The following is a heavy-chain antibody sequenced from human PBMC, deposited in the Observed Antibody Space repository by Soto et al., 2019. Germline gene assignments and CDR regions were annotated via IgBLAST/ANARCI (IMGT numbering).Heavy chain of an antibody. Sequence: EVQLVESGGGLVPPGGSLRLSCEVSGFTFSDRYMDWVRQAPGRGLEWVGRSRNKANTYTTEYATSVKGRFTVSRDDSKNLFFLQMNSLTTDDTAVYYCVRRYRGFDYWGQGALVTVSS. J-gene: IGHJ4*02. CDR2: SRNKANTYTT. CDR1: GFTFSDRY. D-gene: IGHD5-12*01. CDR3: VRRYRGFDY. V-gene: IGHV3-72*01.